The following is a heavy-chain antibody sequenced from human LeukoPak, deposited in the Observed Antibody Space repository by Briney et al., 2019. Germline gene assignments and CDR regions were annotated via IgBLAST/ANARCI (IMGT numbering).Heavy chain of an antibody. CDR2: MNPNSGGT. Sequence: ASVKVSCKASGYSFTSYDINWVRQATGQGLEWMGWMNPNSGGTNYAQKFQGRVTMTRDTSISTAYMELSRLRSDDTAVYYCARDEDYWGQGTLVTVSS. CDR3: ARDEDY. V-gene: IGHV1-2*02. CDR1: GYSFTSYD. J-gene: IGHJ4*02.